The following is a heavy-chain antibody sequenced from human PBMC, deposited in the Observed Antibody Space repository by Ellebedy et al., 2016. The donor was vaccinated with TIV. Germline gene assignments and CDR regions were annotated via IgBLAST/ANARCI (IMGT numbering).Heavy chain of an antibody. CDR1: GFTFSSYW. J-gene: IGHJ2*01. CDR2: INSDGSSK. V-gene: IGHV3-74*01. CDR3: ARGYFDL. Sequence: PGGSLRLSCAASGFTFSSYWMHWVRQAPGKGLVWVSSINSDGSSKSYADSVKVRFTIFRDNAKNTLYLQMNSLRDEDTAVYYCARGYFDLWGRGTLVTVSS.